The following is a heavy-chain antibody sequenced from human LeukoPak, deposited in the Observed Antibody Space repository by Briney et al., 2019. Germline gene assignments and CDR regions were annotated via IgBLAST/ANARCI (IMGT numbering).Heavy chain of an antibody. Sequence: SETLSLTCTVSGGSISSYYWHWIRQPPGKGLEWVGYIYYSGSTNYNPSLKSRVTISVDTPKNQFSLKLSSVTAADTAVYYCARGRNYYDSSGYYLEYWGQGTLVTVSS. D-gene: IGHD3-22*01. CDR1: GGSISSYY. J-gene: IGHJ4*02. V-gene: IGHV4-59*01. CDR2: IYYSGST. CDR3: ARGRNYYDSSGYYLEY.